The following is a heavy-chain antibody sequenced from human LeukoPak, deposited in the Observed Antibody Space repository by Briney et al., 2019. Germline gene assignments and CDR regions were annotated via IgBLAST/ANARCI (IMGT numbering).Heavy chain of an antibody. J-gene: IGHJ4*02. CDR1: GFTFSSYT. V-gene: IGHV3-48*01. CDR3: AKGGIASAEDY. D-gene: IGHD6-13*01. Sequence: GGSLRLSCAASGFTFSSYTMSWVRQAPGKGLEWVSYISSSRSTIYYADSVKGRFTISRDNSKNTLYLQMNSLRAEDTAVYYCAKGGIASAEDYWGQGTLVTVSS. CDR2: ISSSRSTI.